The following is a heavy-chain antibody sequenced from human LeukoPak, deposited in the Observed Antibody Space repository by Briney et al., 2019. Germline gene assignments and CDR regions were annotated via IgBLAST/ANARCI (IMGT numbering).Heavy chain of an antibody. CDR3: ARGTGFGELVDV. Sequence: GGSLRLSCAASGFTLSSYWMHWVRQVPGKGLVWVSRINSDGSSTTYADSVKGRFTISRDNAKNTLYLQMNSLRVEDTAVYYCARGTGFGELVDVLGQGTTVTVSS. CDR2: INSDGSST. V-gene: IGHV3-74*01. D-gene: IGHD3-10*01. J-gene: IGHJ6*02. CDR1: GFTLSSYW.